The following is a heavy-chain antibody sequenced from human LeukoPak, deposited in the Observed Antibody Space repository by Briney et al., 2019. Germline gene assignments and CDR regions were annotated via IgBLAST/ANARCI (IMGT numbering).Heavy chain of an antibody. J-gene: IGHJ4*02. V-gene: IGHV4-34*01. D-gene: IGHD5-24*01. CDR1: GGSFSGYY. Sequence: SETLSLTCAVYGGSFSGYYWSWIRQPPGKGLGWIGEINHSGSTNYNPSLKSRVTISVDTSKNQFSLKLSSVTAADTAVYYCATTERWLQFQFDYWGQGTLVTVSS. CDR2: INHSGST. CDR3: ATTERWLQFQFDY.